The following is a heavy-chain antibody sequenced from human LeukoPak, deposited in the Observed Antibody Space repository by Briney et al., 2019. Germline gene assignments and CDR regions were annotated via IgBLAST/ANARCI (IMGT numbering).Heavy chain of an antibody. CDR3: ARAGTTRDWFDP. V-gene: IGHV4-59*12. Sequence: SETLSLTCTVSGGSISSYYWSWIRQPPGKGLEWIGYIYYSGSTNYNPSLKSRVTISVDRSKNQFSLKLSSVTAADTAVYYCARAGTTRDWFDPWGQGTLVTVSS. D-gene: IGHD1-1*01. J-gene: IGHJ5*02. CDR2: IYYSGST. CDR1: GGSISSYY.